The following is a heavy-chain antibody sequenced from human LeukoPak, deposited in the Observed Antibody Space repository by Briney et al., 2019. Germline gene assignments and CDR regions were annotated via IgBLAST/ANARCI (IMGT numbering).Heavy chain of an antibody. CDR2: IYYSGST. CDR3: ARHVTGGAVAAKGDDY. J-gene: IGHJ4*02. Sequence: SVTLSLTCTVSGDSISSYYWSWIRQPRAEGLEGLGYIYYSGSTNYNPSLKSRVTISVDTSKNQFSLKLSSVTAADTAVYYCARHVTGGAVAAKGDDYWGQGTLVTVSS. CDR1: GDSISSYY. V-gene: IGHV4-59*08. D-gene: IGHD6-19*01.